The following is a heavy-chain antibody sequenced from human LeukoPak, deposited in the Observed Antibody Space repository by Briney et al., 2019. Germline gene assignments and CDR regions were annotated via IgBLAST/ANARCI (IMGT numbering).Heavy chain of an antibody. D-gene: IGHD3-10*01. CDR2: IRSKAYGGTT. J-gene: IGHJ5*02. CDR3: TRAGVRGVIVWFDP. Sequence: GRSLRLSCTASGFTFGDYAMSWVRQAPGKGLEWVGFIRSKAYGGTTEYAASVKGRFTISRDDSKSIAYLQMNSLKTEDTAVYYCTRAGVRGVIVWFDPWGQGTVVTVSS. CDR1: GFTFGDYA. V-gene: IGHV3-49*04.